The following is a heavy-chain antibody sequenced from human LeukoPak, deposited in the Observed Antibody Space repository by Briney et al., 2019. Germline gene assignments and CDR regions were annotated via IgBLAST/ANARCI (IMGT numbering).Heavy chain of an antibody. CDR2: IYTRGST. D-gene: IGHD3-22*01. CDR1: GGSISSYY. Sequence: SETLSLTCTVSGGSISSYYWSWIRQPAGKGLEWIGRIYTRGSTNYNPSLKSRVTMSVDTSKNQFSLKLSSVTAADTAVYYCARDRGYYDSSGYSRTLDYWGQGTLVTVSS. CDR3: ARDRGYYDSSGYSRTLDY. J-gene: IGHJ4*02. V-gene: IGHV4-4*07.